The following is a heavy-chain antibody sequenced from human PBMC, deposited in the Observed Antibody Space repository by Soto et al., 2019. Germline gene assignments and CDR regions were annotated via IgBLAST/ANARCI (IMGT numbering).Heavy chain of an antibody. D-gene: IGHD2-8*01. CDR2: ISSSSSYI. CDR3: ARKSPYCTNGVCYFPYYYYYMDV. V-gene: IGHV3-21*01. J-gene: IGHJ6*03. CDR1: GFTFSSYS. Sequence: GGSLRLSCAASGFTFSSYSMNWVRQAPGKGLEWVSSISSSSSYIYYADSVKGRFTISRDNAKNSLYLQMNSLRAEDTAVYYCARKSPYCTNGVCYFPYYYYYMDVWGKGTTVTVSS.